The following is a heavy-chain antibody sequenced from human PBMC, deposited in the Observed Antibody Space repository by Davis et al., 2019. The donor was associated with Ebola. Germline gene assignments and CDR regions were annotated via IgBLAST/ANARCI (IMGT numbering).Heavy chain of an antibody. CDR3: AASAGTVGKFDY. CDR2: MNPNSGNT. V-gene: IGHV1-8*01. D-gene: IGHD1-14*01. CDR1: GYTFASYD. J-gene: IGHJ4*01. Sequence: ASVKVSCKASGYTFASYDINWVRQATGQGLEWMGWMNPNSGNTGYAQKFQGRVTITRDMSTSTSYLDLSNLRSEDTAVYYCAASAGTVGKFDYWGQGTLVTVSS.